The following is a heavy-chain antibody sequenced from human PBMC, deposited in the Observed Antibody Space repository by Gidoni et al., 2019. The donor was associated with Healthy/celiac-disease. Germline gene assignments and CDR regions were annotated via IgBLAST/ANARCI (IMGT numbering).Heavy chain of an antibody. Sequence: QLQLQESGPGLVKPSETLSLTCTVSGGSISSSSYYWGWIRPPPGKGLEWIGSIYYSGSTYYNPSLKSRVTISVDTSKNQFSLKLSSVTAADTAVYYCARRGSYGGDPGPWGQGTLVTVSS. CDR1: GGSISSSSYY. V-gene: IGHV4-39*01. CDR3: ARRGSYGGDPGP. CDR2: IYYSGST. J-gene: IGHJ4*02. D-gene: IGHD4-17*01.